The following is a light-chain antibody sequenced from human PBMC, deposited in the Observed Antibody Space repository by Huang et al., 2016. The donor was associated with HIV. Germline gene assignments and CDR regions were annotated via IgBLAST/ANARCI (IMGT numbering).Light chain of an antibody. J-gene: IGKJ1*01. CDR1: QSVGSN. CDR2: GAS. V-gene: IGKV3-15*01. CDR3: QQYENWPRT. Sequence: EIVMTQSPATLSVSPGERATLSCRARQSVGSNLAWYQQKPGQAPRLLIYGASTRATGIPDMISGSGSGTEFTLTISSLQSEDFAVYYCQQYENWPRTFGQGTKVEIK.